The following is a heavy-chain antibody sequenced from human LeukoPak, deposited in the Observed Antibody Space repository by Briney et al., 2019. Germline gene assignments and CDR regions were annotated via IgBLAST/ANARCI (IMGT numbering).Heavy chain of an antibody. J-gene: IGHJ2*01. D-gene: IGHD4-17*01. CDR3: ARYVYGDYRHSWYFDL. CDR1: GYTFTSYG. CDR2: ISAYNGNT. Sequence: GASVKVSCKASGYTFTSYGICWVRQAPGQGLEWMGWISAYNGNTNYAQKLQGRVTMTTDTSTSTAYMELRSLRSDDTAVYYCARYVYGDYRHSWYFDLWGRGTLVTVSS. V-gene: IGHV1-18*01.